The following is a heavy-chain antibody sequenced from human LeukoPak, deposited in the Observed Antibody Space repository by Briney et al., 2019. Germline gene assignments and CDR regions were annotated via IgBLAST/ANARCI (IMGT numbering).Heavy chain of an antibody. V-gene: IGHV3-21*01. CDR1: GFTFSSYS. D-gene: IGHD3-3*01. Sequence: GGSLRLSCAASGFTFSSYSMNWVRQAPGKGLEWVSSISSSSSYLYYADSVKGRFTISRDNAKNSLYLQMNSLRAEDTAVYYCARSGHLIDYWGQGTLVTVSS. J-gene: IGHJ4*02. CDR2: ISSSSSYL. CDR3: ARSGHLIDY.